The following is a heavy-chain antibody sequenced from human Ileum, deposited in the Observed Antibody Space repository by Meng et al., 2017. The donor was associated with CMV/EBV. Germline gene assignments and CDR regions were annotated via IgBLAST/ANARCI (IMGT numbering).Heavy chain of an antibody. J-gene: IGHJ6*02. Sequence: GESLKISCAASGFTFSSYWMHWVRQAPGKGLVWVSRINSDGSSTSYADSVKGRFTISRDNAKNTLYLQMNSLRAEDTAVYYCARDKACSSTSCGMDVWGQGTTVTVSS. V-gene: IGHV3-74*01. D-gene: IGHD2-2*01. CDR3: ARDKACSSTSCGMDV. CDR2: INSDGSST. CDR1: GFTFSSYW.